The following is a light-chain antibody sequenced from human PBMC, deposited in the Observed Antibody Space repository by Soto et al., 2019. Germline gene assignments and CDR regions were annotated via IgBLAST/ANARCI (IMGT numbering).Light chain of an antibody. Sequence: AIRMTQSPSSFSASIGDRVTITCRASQGMSSDLAWYQVKPGKAPRLLIYTASYLESGVPSRFSGSGSGTDFTLTISSLQSEDFAVYYCQPYFSYPLTFGGGTKVEIK. CDR1: QGMSSD. V-gene: IGKV1-8*01. J-gene: IGKJ4*01. CDR3: QPYFSYPLT. CDR2: TAS.